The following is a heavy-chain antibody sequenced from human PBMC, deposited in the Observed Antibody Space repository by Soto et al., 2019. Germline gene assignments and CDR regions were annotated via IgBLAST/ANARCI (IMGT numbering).Heavy chain of an antibody. Sequence: QVQLVQSGAEEKKPGASVKVSCKASGYTFTGYAMHWVRQAPGKRLEWMGWINAGNGNTTYSQKFQGRVTITRATPASTAYMELRSLRSEDTAVYYCARAVAVPADFDYWGQGTLVTVSS. CDR3: ARAVAVPADFDY. CDR2: INAGNGNT. J-gene: IGHJ4*02. CDR1: GYTFTGYA. V-gene: IGHV1-3*05. D-gene: IGHD6-19*01.